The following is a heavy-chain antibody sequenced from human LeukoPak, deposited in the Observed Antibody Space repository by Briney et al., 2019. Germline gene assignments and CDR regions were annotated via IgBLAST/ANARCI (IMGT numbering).Heavy chain of an antibody. CDR2: ISKSGDHT. J-gene: IGHJ6*02. CDR3: ATSWGPDTSAFRWGRDGMDV. Sequence: PGGSLSLSCAVSGLTFNNYAMSWVRQAPGKGLEWVSAISKSGDHTYYAASAKGRFTIYRDNSKNTQYLQMNSLRAEDTAVYYCATSWGPDTSAFRWGRDGMDVWGQGTTVIVS. D-gene: IGHD3-16*01. CDR1: GLTFNNYA. V-gene: IGHV3-23*01.